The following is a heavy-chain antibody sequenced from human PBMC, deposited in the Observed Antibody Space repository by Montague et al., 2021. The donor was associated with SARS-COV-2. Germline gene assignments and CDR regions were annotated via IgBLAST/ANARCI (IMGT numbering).Heavy chain of an antibody. D-gene: IGHD3-10*01. V-gene: IGHV4-39*07. CDR1: GGSISSSSYY. J-gene: IGHJ5*02. CDR3: ARDLRRGFDP. CDR2: IYYSGST. Sequence: SETLSLTCTVSGGSISSSSYYWGWIRQPPGKGLEWIGSIYYSGSTYYNPSLKIRVTISVDTSKNQFSLKLSSVTAADTAVYYCARDLRRGFDPWGQGTLVTVSS.